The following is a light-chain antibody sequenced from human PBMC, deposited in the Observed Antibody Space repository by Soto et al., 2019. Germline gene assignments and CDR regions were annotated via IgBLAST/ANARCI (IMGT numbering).Light chain of an antibody. CDR3: QVWDSSSDHVV. V-gene: IGLV3-21*04. J-gene: IGLJ2*01. CDR1: NIGSKS. CDR2: YDS. Sequence: SYELTQPPSVSGAPGKTARITCGGNNIGSKSVHWYQQKPGQAPVLVIYYDSDRPSGIPERFSGSNSGTTATLTISRVEAGDEADYYCQVWDSSSDHVVFGGGTKLTVL.